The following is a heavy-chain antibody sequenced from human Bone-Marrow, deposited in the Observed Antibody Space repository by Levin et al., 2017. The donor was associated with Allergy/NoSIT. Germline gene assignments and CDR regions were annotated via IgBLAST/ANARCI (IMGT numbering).Heavy chain of an antibody. CDR1: GFIFSQSG. CDR2: IWYDGSEQ. V-gene: IGHV3-33*06. Sequence: GGSLRLSCAATGFIFSQSGMHWVRQAPGKGLEWVAVIWYDGSEQYYADSVKGRFTISRDNSRDTVYLQVTSLRADDTAVYYCAKAMGTTAARTLFGYFDYWGQGILVTVSS. D-gene: IGHD6-13*01. J-gene: IGHJ4*02. CDR3: AKAMGTTAARTLFGYFDY.